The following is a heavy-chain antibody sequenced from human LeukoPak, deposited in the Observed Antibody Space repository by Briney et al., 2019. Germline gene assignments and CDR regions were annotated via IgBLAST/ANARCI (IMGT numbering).Heavy chain of an antibody. CDR3: AKERQLLWFGELLTDNWFDP. D-gene: IGHD3-10*01. Sequence: GGSLRLSCAASGFTFSSYAMSWVRQAPGKGLEWVSAISGSGGSTYYADSVKGRFTISRDNSKNTLYLQMNSLRAEGTAVYYCAKERQLLWFGELLTDNWFDPWGQGTLVTVSS. CDR1: GFTFSSYA. J-gene: IGHJ5*02. CDR2: ISGSGGST. V-gene: IGHV3-23*01.